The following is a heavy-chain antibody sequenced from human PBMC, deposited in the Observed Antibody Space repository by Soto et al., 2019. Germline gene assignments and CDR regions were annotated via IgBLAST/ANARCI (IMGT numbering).Heavy chain of an antibody. V-gene: IGHV6-1*01. CDR2: TYYRSKWYN. CDR3: ARELELLFDYYYYGMDV. J-gene: IGHJ6*02. D-gene: IGHD1-7*01. Sequence: PSQTLSLTCAISGDSVSSSSAAWNWIRQSPSRGLEWLGRTYYRSKWYNDCAVSVKSRITINPDTSKNQFSLQLNSVTPEDTAVYYCARELELLFDYYYYGMDVWGQGTTVTVSS. CDR1: GDSVSSSSAA.